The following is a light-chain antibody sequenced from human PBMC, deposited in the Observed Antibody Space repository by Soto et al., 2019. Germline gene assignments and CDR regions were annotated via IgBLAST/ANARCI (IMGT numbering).Light chain of an antibody. CDR2: EVT. V-gene: IGLV2-8*01. Sequence: QSALTQPPSASGSPGRSVTISCTGTSSDVGGYDYVSWFQQHPGKAPKLIIYEVTKRPSGVPDRFSASKSGNTASLTVSGLQAEDEADYYCSSYAGSNNYVFGTGTKLTVL. CDR3: SSYAGSNNYV. CDR1: SSDVGGYDY. J-gene: IGLJ1*01.